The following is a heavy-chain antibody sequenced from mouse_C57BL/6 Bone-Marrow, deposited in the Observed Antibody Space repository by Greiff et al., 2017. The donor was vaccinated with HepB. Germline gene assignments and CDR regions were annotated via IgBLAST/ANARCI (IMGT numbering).Heavy chain of an antibody. CDR2: IYPRSGNN. CDR3: ARARLRRGFDY. V-gene: IGHV1-81*01. D-gene: IGHD2-4*01. Sequence: VQLQQSGAELARPGASVKLSCKASGYTFTSYGISWVKQRTGPGLEWIGEIYPRSGNNYYNEKFKGNATPTADKSSSTAYMELRSLTSEDSEGYFCARARLRRGFDYWGQGTTLTGSS. J-gene: IGHJ2*01. CDR1: GYTFTSYG.